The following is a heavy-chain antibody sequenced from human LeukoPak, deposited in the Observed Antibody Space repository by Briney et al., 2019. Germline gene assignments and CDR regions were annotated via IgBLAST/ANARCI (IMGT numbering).Heavy chain of an antibody. V-gene: IGHV3-21*01. CDR1: RFTFSNYG. CDR3: ARDPYNGYYGDDYYYYMDV. Sequence: GGSLRLSCAASRFTFSNYGMHWVRQTPGKGLEWVSSITRDSIYTFYADSVRGRFTISRDNAKNLLSLQMNSLRAEDTAVYYCARDPYNGYYGDDYYYYMDVWGKGTTVTISS. D-gene: IGHD4-17*01. CDR2: ITRDSIYT. J-gene: IGHJ6*03.